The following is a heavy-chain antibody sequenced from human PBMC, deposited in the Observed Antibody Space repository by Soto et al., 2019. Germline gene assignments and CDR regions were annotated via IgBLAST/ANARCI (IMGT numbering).Heavy chain of an antibody. J-gene: IGHJ4*02. V-gene: IGHV3-7*03. CDR3: AREGGVLRYFDWLLDFDY. Sequence: GGSLRLSCAASGFTFSSYWMSWVRQAPGKGLEWVANIKQDGSEKYYVHSVKGRFTISRDNAKNSLYLQMNSLRAEDTAVYYCAREGGVLRYFDWLLDFDYWGQGTLVTVSS. CDR2: IKQDGSEK. D-gene: IGHD3-9*01. CDR1: GFTFSSYW.